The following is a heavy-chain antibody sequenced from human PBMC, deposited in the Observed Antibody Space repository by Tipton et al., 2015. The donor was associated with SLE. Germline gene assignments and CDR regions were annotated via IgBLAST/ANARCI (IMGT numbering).Heavy chain of an antibody. CDR2: IYYSGST. CDR3: ARGGYFDWLLLDY. V-gene: IGHV4-39*07. J-gene: IGHJ4*02. Sequence: TLSLTCTVSGGSISSSSYYWGWIRQPPGKGLEWIGSIYYSGSTYYNPSLKSRVTISVDTSKNQFSLKLSSVTAADTAVYYCARGGYFDWLLLDYWGQGTLVTVSS. CDR1: GGSISSSSYY. D-gene: IGHD3-9*01.